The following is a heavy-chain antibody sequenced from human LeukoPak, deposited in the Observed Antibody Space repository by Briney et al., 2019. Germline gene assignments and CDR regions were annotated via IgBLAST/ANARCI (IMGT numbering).Heavy chain of an antibody. J-gene: IGHJ4*02. CDR2: IKSKTDGGTT. CDR1: GFTFSNAW. Sequence: GGSLRLSCAASGFTFSNAWMSWVRQAPGKGLEWVGRIKSKTDGGTTDYAAPVKGRFTISRDDSKNTLYLQMNSLKTEDTAVYYCTTTRNPIGYCGGDCYSRDFDYWGQGTLVTVSS. V-gene: IGHV3-15*01. CDR3: TTTRNPIGYCGGDCYSRDFDY. D-gene: IGHD2-21*02.